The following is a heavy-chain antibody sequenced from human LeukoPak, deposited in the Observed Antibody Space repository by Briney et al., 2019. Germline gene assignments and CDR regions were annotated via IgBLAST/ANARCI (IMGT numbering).Heavy chain of an antibody. Sequence: PSETLSLTCAVYGGSFSGYHWSWIRQPPGKGLEWIGEINHSGSTNYNPSLKSRVTISVDTSKNQFSLKLSSVTAADTAVYYCASTTHCSSTSCYGPGVDYWGQGTLVTVSS. CDR3: ASTTHCSSTSCYGPGVDY. CDR1: GGSFSGYH. CDR2: INHSGST. J-gene: IGHJ4*02. V-gene: IGHV4-34*01. D-gene: IGHD2-2*01.